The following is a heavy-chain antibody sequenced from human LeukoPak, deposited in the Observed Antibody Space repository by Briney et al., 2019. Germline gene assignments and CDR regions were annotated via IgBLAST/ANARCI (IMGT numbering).Heavy chain of an antibody. CDR2: IRYSGNI. Sequence: SETLSLTCTVSGYSITTRFWSWIRQPPGGGLEWIGNIRYSGNIHYNPSLRSRVSIPMDTSKNQFSLRLNSVTAADTAVYYCASLAEPGIPWGQGTRVTVSS. J-gene: IGHJ4*02. CDR1: GYSITTRF. CDR3: ASLAEPGIP. V-gene: IGHV4-59*11. D-gene: IGHD6-19*01.